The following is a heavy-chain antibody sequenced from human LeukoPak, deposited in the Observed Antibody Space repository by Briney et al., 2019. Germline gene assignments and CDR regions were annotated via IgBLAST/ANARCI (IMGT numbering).Heavy chain of an antibody. CDR1: GGSISSSNW. CDR2: IYHSGST. V-gene: IGHV4-4*02. CDR3: AMGDGYDSSGYYSDY. D-gene: IGHD3-22*01. Sequence: SGTLSLTCAVSGGSISSSNWWSWVRQPPGKGLEWIGEIYHSGSTNYNPSLKSRVTISVDTSKNQFSLKLSSVTAADTAVYYCAMGDGYDSSGYYSDYWGQGTLVTVSS. J-gene: IGHJ4*02.